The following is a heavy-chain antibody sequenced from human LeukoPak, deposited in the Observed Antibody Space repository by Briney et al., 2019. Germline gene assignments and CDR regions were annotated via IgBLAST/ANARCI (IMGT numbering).Heavy chain of an antibody. Sequence: GGSLRLSCAVSGFIFSTYWMTWVRQAPGKGLEWVANIKEDGSESHYVDSVKGRFTISRDNAKNSLYLQMNSLRAEDTAMYLCAKAGLLWFGESWMDVWGQGTTVTVSS. J-gene: IGHJ6*02. CDR3: AKAGLLWFGESWMDV. D-gene: IGHD3-10*01. V-gene: IGHV3-7*01. CDR2: IKEDGSES. CDR1: GFIFSTYW.